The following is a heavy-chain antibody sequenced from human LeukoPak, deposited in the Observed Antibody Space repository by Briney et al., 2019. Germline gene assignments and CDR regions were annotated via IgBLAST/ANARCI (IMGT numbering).Heavy chain of an antibody. Sequence: PGGSLRLSCAASGFTVSSNYMSWVRQAPGKGLEWVSYIGTGDNKHYADSLKGRFTTSRDDAKNSLYLQMNSLKADDTAVYYCARERINCRGDCYDYWGQGTLVTVSS. CDR2: IGTGDNK. J-gene: IGHJ4*02. V-gene: IGHV3-69-1*02. D-gene: IGHD2-15*01. CDR1: GFTVSSNY. CDR3: ARERINCRGDCYDY.